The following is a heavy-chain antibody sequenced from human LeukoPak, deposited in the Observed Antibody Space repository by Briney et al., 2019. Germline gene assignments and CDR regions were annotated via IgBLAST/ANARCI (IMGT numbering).Heavy chain of an antibody. D-gene: IGHD1-1*01. J-gene: IGHJ4*02. V-gene: IGHV3-21*01. CDR2: ISSSSGYL. CDR3: ARLNSNLFDY. Sequence: GSLRLSCAASGFDFIYYSMKWVRQAPGKGLEWVSSISSSSGYLYYADSVKGRFTISRDNAKNSLYLQMNSLRAEDTAVYYCARLNSNLFDYWGQGTRVTVSS. CDR1: GFDFIYYS.